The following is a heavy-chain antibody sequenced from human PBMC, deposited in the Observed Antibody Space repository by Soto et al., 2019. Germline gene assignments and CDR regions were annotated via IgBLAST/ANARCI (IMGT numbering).Heavy chain of an antibody. CDR3: ARVSYYDSSGYYAFDY. J-gene: IGHJ4*02. CDR2: IYPGDSDT. CDR1: GYSFTSYW. D-gene: IGHD3-22*01. Sequence: PXESLKISCKGYGYSFTSYWIGWVRQIPGKGLEWMGIIYPGDSDTRYSPSFQGQVTISADKSISTAYLQWSSLKASDTAMYYCARVSYYDSSGYYAFDYWGQGTLVTVSS. V-gene: IGHV5-51*01.